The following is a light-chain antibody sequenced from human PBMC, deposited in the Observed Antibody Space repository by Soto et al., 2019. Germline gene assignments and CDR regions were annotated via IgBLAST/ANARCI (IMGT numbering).Light chain of an antibody. CDR3: SSYAGSRISVM. V-gene: IGLV2-23*01. CDR2: EGT. CDR1: SSDIGGSSL. Sequence: QSALTQPASVSGSPGQSITISCTGTSSDIGGSSLVAWYQQHPGTAPKLIIYEGTKRTSGVSNRFSGSKSGNTASLTISGLQAEDEADYYYSSYAGSRISVMFGEGTKVTVL. J-gene: IGLJ3*02.